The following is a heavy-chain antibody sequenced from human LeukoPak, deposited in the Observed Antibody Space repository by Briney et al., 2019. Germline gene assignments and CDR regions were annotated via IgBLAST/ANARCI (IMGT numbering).Heavy chain of an antibody. J-gene: IGHJ3*02. CDR1: GFTVSSNY. V-gene: IGHV3-53*01. CDR3: EGYPVDAFDI. Sequence: GGSLRLSCAASGFTVSSNYMSWVRQAPGKGLEWVSVIYSGGSRYYSDSVKGLFTFSRNTSKSTLYHQMNRLRAEDTAVYYCEGYPVDAFDIGGQGTMVTVSS. CDR2: IYSGGSR.